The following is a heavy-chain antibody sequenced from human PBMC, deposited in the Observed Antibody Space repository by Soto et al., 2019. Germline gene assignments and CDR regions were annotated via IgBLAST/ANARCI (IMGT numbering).Heavy chain of an antibody. CDR1: GLTVSRTQ. D-gene: IGHD6-6*01. V-gene: IGHV3-53*01. CDR2: IYSAGST. CDR3: ARAREPEYSSSIFFDY. Sequence: GGSLRLSCAFSGLTVSRTQTSWVRQAPGKGLQWVSVIYSAGSTCYANAVKGRFTISRDISENKIFLELNGLTVDDTAVYYCARAREPEYSSSIFFDYWGRGTVVTVSS. J-gene: IGHJ4*01.